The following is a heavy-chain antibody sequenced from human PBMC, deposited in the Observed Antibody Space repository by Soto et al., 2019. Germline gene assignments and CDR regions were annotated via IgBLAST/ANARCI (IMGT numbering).Heavy chain of an antibody. D-gene: IGHD6-13*01. J-gene: IGHJ4*02. CDR1: GGSISSGGYY. CDR3: ARDIGGCSSWYSVSRYFDH. CDR2: IYYSGST. Sequence: PSETLSLTCTVSGGSISSGGYYWSWIRQHPGKGLEWIGYIYYSGSTYYNPSLKSRVTISVDTSKNQFSLKLSSVTAADTAVYYCARDIGGCSSWYSVSRYFDHWGQGTLVPVSS. V-gene: IGHV4-31*03.